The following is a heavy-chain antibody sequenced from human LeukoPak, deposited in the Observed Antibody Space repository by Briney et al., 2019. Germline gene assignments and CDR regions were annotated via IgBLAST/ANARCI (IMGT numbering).Heavy chain of an antibody. CDR1: GGSISSYY. CDR2: IYYSGST. Sequence: SETLSLTCTVSGGSISSYYWSWIRQPPGKGLEWIGYIYYSGSTNYNPSLKSRVTISVDTSKNQFSLKLSSVTAADTAVYYCARDPEITNVGAFDIWGQGTMVTVSS. V-gene: IGHV4-59*01. CDR3: ARDPEITNVGAFDI. J-gene: IGHJ3*02. D-gene: IGHD3-3*01.